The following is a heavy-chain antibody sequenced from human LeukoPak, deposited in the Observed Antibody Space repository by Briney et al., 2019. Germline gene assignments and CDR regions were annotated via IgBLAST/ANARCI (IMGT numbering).Heavy chain of an antibody. CDR2: ISYDGSNK. CDR3: ASSIAPGWS. D-gene: IGHD6-25*01. V-gene: IGHV3-30*03. CDR1: GFTFSSYG. J-gene: IGHJ5*02. Sequence: PGGSLRLSCAASGFTFSSYGMHWVRQAPGKGLEWVAVISYDGSNKYYADSVKGRFTISRDNSKNTLYLQMNSLRAEDTAVYYCASSIAPGWSWGQGTLVTVSS.